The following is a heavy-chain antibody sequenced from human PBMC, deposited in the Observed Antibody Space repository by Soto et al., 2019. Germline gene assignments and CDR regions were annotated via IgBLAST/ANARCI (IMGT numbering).Heavy chain of an antibody. CDR3: ARVHNSRGTEYYDSSGYHFDY. V-gene: IGHV3-30-3*01. CDR2: ISYDGSNK. CDR1: GFTFSSYA. J-gene: IGHJ4*02. Sequence: QVQLVESGGGVVQPGRSLRLSCAASGFTFSSYAMHWVRQAPDKGLEWVAVISYDGSNKYYADSVKGRFTISRDNSKNTLYLQMNSLRAEDTAVYYCARVHNSRGTEYYDSSGYHFDYWGQGTLVTVSS. D-gene: IGHD3-22*01.